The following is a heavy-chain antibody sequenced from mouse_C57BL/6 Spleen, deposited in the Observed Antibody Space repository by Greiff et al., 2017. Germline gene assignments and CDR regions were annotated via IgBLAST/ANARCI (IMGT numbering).Heavy chain of an antibody. J-gene: IGHJ1*03. CDR2: IHPNSGST. CDR1: GYTFTSYW. CDR3: AIDYCSSYWYFDV. V-gene: IGHV1-64*01. Sequence: QVQLQQPGAELVKPGASVKLSCKASGYTFTSYWMHWVKQRPGQGLEWIGMIHPNSGSTNYNEKFKSKATLTVDKSSSTAYMQLSSLTSEDSAVYYCAIDYCSSYWYFDVWGTGTTVTVSS. D-gene: IGHD1-1*01.